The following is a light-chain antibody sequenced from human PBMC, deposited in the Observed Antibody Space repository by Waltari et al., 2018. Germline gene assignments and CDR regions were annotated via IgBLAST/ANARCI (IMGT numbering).Light chain of an antibody. CDR3: CSHASGASPFIR. J-gene: IGLJ2*01. Sequence: QSALTQPASVSGSPGPSITISCTAPSVIVGGYNLVSWYQQRPGEPPRLTLYEGNRRPAGVSDRFSGSGSGNTASLTISGLQAEDEADYHCCSHASGASPFIRFGGGTKLAVL. CDR2: EGN. CDR1: SVIVGGYNL. V-gene: IGLV2-23*01.